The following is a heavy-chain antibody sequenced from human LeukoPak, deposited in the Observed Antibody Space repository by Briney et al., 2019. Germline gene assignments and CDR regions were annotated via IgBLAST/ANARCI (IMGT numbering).Heavy chain of an antibody. CDR3: ARCGAAVTTHFSH. V-gene: IGHV1-18*01. CDR1: GYSFSIYG. J-gene: IGHJ4*02. D-gene: IGHD4-17*01. Sequence: ASVKVSCKASGYSFSIYGITWARQAPGQGLEYLGWISASDGTTNYAQKVQDRVTMTTDTSTSTAYLELRSLRSEDTAVYYCARCGAAVTTHFSHWGQGTLSPSPQ. CDR2: ISASDGTT.